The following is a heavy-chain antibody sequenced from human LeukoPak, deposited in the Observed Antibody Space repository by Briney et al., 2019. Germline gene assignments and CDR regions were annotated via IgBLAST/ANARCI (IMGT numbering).Heavy chain of an antibody. V-gene: IGHV3-30*18. Sequence: GGSLRLSCAASGFTFSSYGMHWVRQAPGKGLEWVAVISYDGSNKYYADSVKGRFTISRDNSKNTLYLQMNSLRAEDTAVYYCAKDGEDCSSTSCYAGYESYYYYYGMDVWGQGTTVTVSS. CDR1: GFTFSSYG. J-gene: IGHJ6*02. CDR2: ISYDGSNK. CDR3: AKDGEDCSSTSCYAGYESYYYYYGMDV. D-gene: IGHD2-2*01.